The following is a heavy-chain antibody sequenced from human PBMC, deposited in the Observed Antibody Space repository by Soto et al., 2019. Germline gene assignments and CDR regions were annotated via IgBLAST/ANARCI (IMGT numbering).Heavy chain of an antibody. CDR2: MKSKSDGGTT. D-gene: IGHD4-4*01. V-gene: IGHV3-15*07. Sequence: EVQLVESGGGLVKPGGSLRLSCAASGSTVSNAYMNWVRQAPGKGLEWVGRMKSKSDGGTTDYAAPVKGRFTISSDDSXXXXXXXXXXXXXXXXXXXXCTTSGVSTRYGMDVWGQGTTVTVSP. J-gene: IGHJ6*01. CDR3: TTSGVSTRYGMDV. CDR1: GSTVSNAY.